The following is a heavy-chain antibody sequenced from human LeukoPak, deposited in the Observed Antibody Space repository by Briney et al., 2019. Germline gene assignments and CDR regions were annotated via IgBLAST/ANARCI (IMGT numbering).Heavy chain of an antibody. Sequence: GGSLRLSCAASGFTFDDYAMPWVRQAPGKGLEWVSGISWNSGSIGYADSVKGRFTISRDNAKNSLYLQMNSLRAEDTAVYYCARYAEYYDILTGYYNSYYGMDVWGQGTTVTVSS. D-gene: IGHD3-9*01. CDR1: GFTFDDYA. J-gene: IGHJ6*02. V-gene: IGHV3-9*01. CDR2: ISWNSGSI. CDR3: ARYAEYYDILTGYYNSYYGMDV.